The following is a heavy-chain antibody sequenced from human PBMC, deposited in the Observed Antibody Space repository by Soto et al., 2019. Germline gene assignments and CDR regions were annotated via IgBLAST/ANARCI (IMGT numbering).Heavy chain of an antibody. CDR3: ARDLVYGSSELDP. V-gene: IGHV3-74*01. CDR1: GFTFSTYW. CDR2: VNNDGSST. D-gene: IGHD2-15*01. J-gene: IGHJ5*02. Sequence: AGSLRLSCAASGFTFSTYWVHWVRQDPGKGLVWVSRVNNDGSSTTYADSVKGRFTISRDNAKNTLYLQMNSLRAEDTAMYYCARDLVYGSSELDPWGQGTLVTVSS.